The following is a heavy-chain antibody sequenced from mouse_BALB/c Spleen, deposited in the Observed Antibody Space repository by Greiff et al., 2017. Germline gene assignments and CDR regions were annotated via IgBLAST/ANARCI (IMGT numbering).Heavy chain of an antibody. V-gene: IGHV1-87*01. CDR1: GYTFTSYW. D-gene: IGHD1-1*01. CDR2: IYPGDGDT. CDR3: ARESTVVADGDY. Sequence: VQLQESGAELARPGASVKLSCKASGYTFTSYWMPWVKQRPGQGLEWIGAIYPGDGDTRYTQKFKGKATLTADKSSSTAYMQLSSLAAEDSAVYYCARESTVVADGDYWGQGTTLTVSS. J-gene: IGHJ2*01.